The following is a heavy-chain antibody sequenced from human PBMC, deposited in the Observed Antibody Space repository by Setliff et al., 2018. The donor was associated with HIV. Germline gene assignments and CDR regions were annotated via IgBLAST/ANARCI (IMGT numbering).Heavy chain of an antibody. CDR3: ARDQLWSKATFDI. D-gene: IGHD5-18*01. CDR2: IKEDGSEE. Sequence: LRLSCAASGFSFSGYWMSWVRQAPGKGLEWVANIKEDGSEEYYVDSVKGRFTISRDNAKSSLYLQMNSLRVEDTAVYYCARDQLWSKATFDIWGQGTMVTVS. CDR1: GFSFSGYW. J-gene: IGHJ3*02. V-gene: IGHV3-7*01.